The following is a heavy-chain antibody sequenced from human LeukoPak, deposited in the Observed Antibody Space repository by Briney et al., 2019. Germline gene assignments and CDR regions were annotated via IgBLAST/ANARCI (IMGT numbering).Heavy chain of an antibody. Sequence: SQTLSLTCAVSGGSISSGGYSWSWIRQPPGKGLEWIGYIYHSGSTNYNPTLKSRVTISVDTSKNQFSLKLSSVTAADTAVYYCARGRVPAATRRRYNWFDPWGQGTLVTVSS. D-gene: IGHD2-2*01. V-gene: IGHV4-30-2*01. CDR1: GGSISSGGYS. CDR3: ARGRVPAATRRRYNWFDP. J-gene: IGHJ5*02. CDR2: IYHSGST.